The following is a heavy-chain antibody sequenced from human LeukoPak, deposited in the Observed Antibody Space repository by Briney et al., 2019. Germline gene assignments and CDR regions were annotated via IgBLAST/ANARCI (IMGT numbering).Heavy chain of an antibody. D-gene: IGHD2-2*01. CDR2: ISWNSGSI. CDR1: GFTFDDYA. J-gene: IGHJ4*02. Sequence: GGSLRLSCAASGFTFDDYAMHWVRQAPGKGLEWVSGISWNSGSIGYADSVKGRFTISRDNAKNSLYLHMNSLRAEDTALYYCAKGYCSSTSCYDLDYWGQGTLVTVSS. CDR3: AKGYCSSTSCYDLDY. V-gene: IGHV3-9*01.